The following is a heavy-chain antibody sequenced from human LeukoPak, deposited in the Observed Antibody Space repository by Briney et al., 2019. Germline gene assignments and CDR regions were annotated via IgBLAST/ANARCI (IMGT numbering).Heavy chain of an antibody. CDR3: ARVVADYGDYLDYYYGMDV. CDR1: GGSFSGYY. D-gene: IGHD4-17*01. J-gene: IGHJ6*02. V-gene: IGHV4-34*01. CDR2: INHSGST. Sequence: PSETLSLTCAVYGGSFSGYYWSWIRQPPGKGLEWIGEINHSGSTNYNPSLKSRVTISVDTSKNQFSLKLSSVTAADTAVYYCARVVADYGDYLDYYYGMDVWGQGTTVTVSS.